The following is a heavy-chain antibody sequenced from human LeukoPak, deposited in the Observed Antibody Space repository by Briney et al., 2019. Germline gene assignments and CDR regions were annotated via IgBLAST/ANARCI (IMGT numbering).Heavy chain of an antibody. J-gene: IGHJ6*03. CDR2: IYYSGSS. V-gene: IGHV4-59*01. Sequence: SETLSLTCNVSGGSISGYHWSWIRQPPGKGLEWLGYIYYSGSSNYNPSLKSRVTMSADTSKNQFSLKLSSVTAADTAVYYCARVPRSYYYYYYMDVWGKGTTVAVSS. CDR3: ARVPRSYYYYYYMDV. CDR1: GGSISGYH.